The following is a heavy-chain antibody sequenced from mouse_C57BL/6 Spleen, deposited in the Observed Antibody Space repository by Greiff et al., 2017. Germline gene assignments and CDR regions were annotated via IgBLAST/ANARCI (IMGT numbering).Heavy chain of an antibody. V-gene: IGHV1-18*01. J-gene: IGHJ3*01. Sequence: VQLKQSGPELVKPGASVKIPCKASGYTFTDYNMDWVKQSHGKSLEWIGDINPNNGGTIYNQKFKGKATLTVDKSSSTAYMELRSLTSEDTAVYYCARQETAQATFAYWGQGTLVTVSA. CDR1: GYTFTDYN. D-gene: IGHD3-2*02. CDR2: INPNNGGT. CDR3: ARQETAQATFAY.